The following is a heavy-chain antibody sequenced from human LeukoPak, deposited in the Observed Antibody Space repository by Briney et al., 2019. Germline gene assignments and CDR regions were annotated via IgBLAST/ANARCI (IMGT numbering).Heavy chain of an antibody. CDR3: ARVGWFGEGNWFDP. D-gene: IGHD3-10*01. J-gene: IGHJ5*02. CDR1: GFTVSSNY. CDR2: IYSGGST. V-gene: IGHV3-66*01. Sequence: GGSLRLSCAASGFTVSSNYVSWVRQAPGKGLEWVSVIYSGGSTYYADSVKGRFTISRDNSKNTLYLQMNSLRAEDTAVYYCARVGWFGEGNWFDPWGQGTLVTVSS.